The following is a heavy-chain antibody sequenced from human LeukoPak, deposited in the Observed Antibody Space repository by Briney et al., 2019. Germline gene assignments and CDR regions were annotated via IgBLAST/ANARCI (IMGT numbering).Heavy chain of an antibody. CDR1: GGSFSGYY. J-gene: IGHJ5*02. V-gene: IGHV4-34*01. Sequence: PSETLSLTCAVYGGSFSGYYWSWIRQPPGKGLEWIGEINHSGSTNYNPSLKSRVTISVDTSKNQFSLKLSSVTAADTAVYYCARGPGLNQGTLWLRLNWFDPWGQGTLVTVSS. CDR2: INHSGST. CDR3: ARGPGLNQGTLWLRLNWFDP. D-gene: IGHD5-12*01.